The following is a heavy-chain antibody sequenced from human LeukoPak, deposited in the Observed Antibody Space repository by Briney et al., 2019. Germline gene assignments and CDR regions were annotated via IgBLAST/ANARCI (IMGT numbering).Heavy chain of an antibody. D-gene: IGHD6-13*01. CDR2: IHYSGST. J-gene: IGHJ5*02. Sequence: SETLSLTCTVSGGSISSSSYYWGWIRQPPGKGLEWIGYIHYSGSTNYNPPLKSRVTISVDTSKNQFSLKLSSVTAADTAVYYCARTGDSSYSNSWLLSNWFDPWGQGTLVTVYS. CDR3: ARTGDSSYSNSWLLSNWFDP. CDR1: GGSISSSSYY. V-gene: IGHV4-61*05.